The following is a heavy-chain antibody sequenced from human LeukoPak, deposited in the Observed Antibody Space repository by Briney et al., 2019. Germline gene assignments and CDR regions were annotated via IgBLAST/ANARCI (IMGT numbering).Heavy chain of an antibody. V-gene: IGHV4-34*01. CDR1: GGSFSDYY. Sequence: PSETLSLTCAVYGGSFSDYYWSWIRQPPGKELEWIGEINHSGSTNYNPSLKSRVTISVDTSKNQFSLKLSSVTAADTAVYYCARQYSSGRIFDYWGQGTLVTVSS. J-gene: IGHJ4*02. D-gene: IGHD6-19*01. CDR2: INHSGST. CDR3: ARQYSSGRIFDY.